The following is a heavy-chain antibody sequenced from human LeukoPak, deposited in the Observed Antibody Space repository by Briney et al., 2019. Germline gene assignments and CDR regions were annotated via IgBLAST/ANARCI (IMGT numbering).Heavy chain of an antibody. V-gene: IGHV4-30-2*01. CDR1: GGSISSGGYS. CDR2: IYHSGST. J-gene: IGHJ3*02. Sequence: PSQTLSLTCAVSGGSISSGGYSWSWIRQPPGKGLEWIGYIYHSGSTYYNPSLKSRVTISVDTSKNQFSLKLSSVTAADTAVYYCARVDLNSGSKGAFDIWGQGTMVTVSS. D-gene: IGHD1-26*01. CDR3: ARVDLNSGSKGAFDI.